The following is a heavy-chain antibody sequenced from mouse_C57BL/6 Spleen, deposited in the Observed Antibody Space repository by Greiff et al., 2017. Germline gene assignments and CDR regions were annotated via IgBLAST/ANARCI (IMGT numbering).Heavy chain of an antibody. D-gene: IGHD2-3*01. V-gene: IGHV1-15*01. CDR2: IDPETGGT. J-gene: IGHJ3*01. CDR1: GYTFTDYE. CDR3: TRPDGPFAY. Sequence: QVHVKQSGAELVRPGASVTLSCKASGYTFTDYEMHWVKQTPVHGLEWIGAIDPETGGTAYNQKFKGKAILTADKSSSTAYMELRSLTSEDSAVYYCTRPDGPFAYWGQGTLVTVSA.